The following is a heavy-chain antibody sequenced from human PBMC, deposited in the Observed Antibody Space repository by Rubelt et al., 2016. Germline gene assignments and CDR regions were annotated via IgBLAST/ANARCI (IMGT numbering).Heavy chain of an antibody. V-gene: IGHV4-38-2*02. Sequence: QVQLQESGPGLVKPSETLSLTCTVSGYSISSSYYWGWIRQPPGKGLEWIGSIYHSGRTYYNPSLKSPVTIYVDTSKKQFSLKLSSVSAADTAVYYCARLETTVTKRSFDYWGQGTLVTVSS. CDR3: ARLETTVTKRSFDY. D-gene: IGHD4-17*01. CDR2: IYHSGRT. J-gene: IGHJ4*02. CDR1: GYSISSSYY.